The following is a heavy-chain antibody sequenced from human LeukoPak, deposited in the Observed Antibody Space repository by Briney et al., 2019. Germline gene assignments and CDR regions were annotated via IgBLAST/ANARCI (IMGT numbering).Heavy chain of an antibody. V-gene: IGHV3-21*01. Sequence: PGGSLRLSCAASGFTFSSYSMNWVRQAPGKGLEWVSSISRGSGSIYYADSLKGRFTISRDNAKNSLYLQMNGLRVEDTAVYYCARAPPYCGGDCSDWYFDLWGRGTLVTVSS. J-gene: IGHJ2*01. CDR1: GFTFSSYS. CDR2: ISRGSGSI. CDR3: ARAPPYCGGDCSDWYFDL. D-gene: IGHD2-21*02.